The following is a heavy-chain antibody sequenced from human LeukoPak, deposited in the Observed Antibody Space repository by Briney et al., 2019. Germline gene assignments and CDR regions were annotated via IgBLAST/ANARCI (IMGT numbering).Heavy chain of an antibody. CDR1: GGSISSSSAY. D-gene: IGHD5-18*01. V-gene: IGHV4-39*01. Sequence: SETLSLTCTVSGGSISSSSAYWGWIRQPPGKGLEWIGSIYYSKNTYYNPSLKSRVTISADTSKNQFSLTLGSVSATDTAVYYCVSPRGFSYVYFDYWGQGTLVTVYS. CDR2: IYYSKNT. J-gene: IGHJ4*02. CDR3: VSPRGFSYVYFDY.